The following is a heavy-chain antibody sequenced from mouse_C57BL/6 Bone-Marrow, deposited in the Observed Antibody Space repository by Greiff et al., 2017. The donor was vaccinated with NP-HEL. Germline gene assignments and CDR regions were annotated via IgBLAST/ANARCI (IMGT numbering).Heavy chain of an antibody. CDR2: IDPNSGGT. J-gene: IGHJ1*03. CDR3: ARYYGGSRSWYFDV. Sequence: QVQLQQPGADLVKPGASVKLSCKASGYTFTSYWMHWVKQRPGRGLEWIGRIDPNSGGTKFNEKFKTKATLTVDKPSSTAYMQLSSLTSEDSAVYYCARYYGGSRSWYFDVWGTGTTVTVSS. D-gene: IGHD1-1*01. V-gene: IGHV1-72*01. CDR1: GYTFTSYW.